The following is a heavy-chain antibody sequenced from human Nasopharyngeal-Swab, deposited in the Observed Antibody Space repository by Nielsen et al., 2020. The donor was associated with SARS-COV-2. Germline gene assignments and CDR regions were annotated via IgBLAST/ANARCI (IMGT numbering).Heavy chain of an antibody. V-gene: IGHV5-51*01. J-gene: IGHJ4*02. CDR3: ARQGGPDIVVVPAAGGDY. CDR2: IYPGDSDT. CDR1: GYSFTSYW. D-gene: IGHD2-2*01. Sequence: GESLKISCKGSGYSFTSYWIGWVRQMPGKGLEWMGIIYPGDSDTRYSSSFQGQVTISADKSISTAYLQWSSLKASDTAMYYCARQGGPDIVVVPAAGGDYWGQGTLVTVSS.